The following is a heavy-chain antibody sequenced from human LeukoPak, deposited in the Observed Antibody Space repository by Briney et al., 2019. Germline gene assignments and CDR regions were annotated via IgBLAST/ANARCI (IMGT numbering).Heavy chain of an antibody. CDR3: ARVIEYSSSSRGNWLDP. CDR1: GYTFTSYG. CDR2: ISAYNGNT. Sequence: ASVKVSCKASGYTFTSYGISWVRQAPGQGLEWMGWISAYNGNTNYAQKLQGRVTMTTDTSTSTAYMELRSLRSDDTAVYYCARVIEYSSSSRGNWLDPWGQGTLVTVSS. V-gene: IGHV1-18*01. J-gene: IGHJ5*02. D-gene: IGHD6-6*01.